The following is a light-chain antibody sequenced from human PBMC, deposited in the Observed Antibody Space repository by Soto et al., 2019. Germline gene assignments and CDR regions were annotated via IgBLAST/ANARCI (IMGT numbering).Light chain of an antibody. CDR2: AAP. Sequence: DMEMTQSPSSLSAFVGDRVTITCRASQSISNYLNWYQHKPGNVPKLLIYAAPSLQSGVPTRFSGSRSGTDFTLTINSLQPEDFATYYCQQSYGTPLTFGGGTKIEIK. V-gene: IGKV1-39*01. CDR3: QQSYGTPLT. J-gene: IGKJ4*01. CDR1: QSISNY.